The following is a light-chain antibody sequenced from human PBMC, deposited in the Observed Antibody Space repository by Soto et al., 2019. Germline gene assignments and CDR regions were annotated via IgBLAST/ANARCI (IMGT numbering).Light chain of an antibody. J-gene: IGKJ4*01. CDR2: GAS. V-gene: IGKV3-20*01. CDR3: QQYGTSPPLT. CDR1: QSVSNNY. Sequence: EIVLMQSPGTLSLSPGERATLSCRASQSVSNNYVAWYQQKPGQAPRLLIAGASSRATGIPDRFSGSGSGTYFTLTTSRLEPEDFAVYYCQQYGTSPPLTFGGGTKVEIK.